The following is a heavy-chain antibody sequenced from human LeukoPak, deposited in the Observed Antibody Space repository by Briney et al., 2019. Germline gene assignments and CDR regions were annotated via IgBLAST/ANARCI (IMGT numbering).Heavy chain of an antibody. D-gene: IGHD3-22*01. Sequence: GGSLRLSCAASGFTFSSYAMSWVRQATGQGLECVSAISGSDGSTYYAHYGKGRFTISRDNSNNTLYLQKNSLRAEDTAVYYCARPYYYDSSGYHWGQGTLVTVSS. CDR2: ISGSDGST. CDR3: ARPYYYDSSGYH. CDR1: GFTFSSYA. V-gene: IGHV3-23*01. J-gene: IGHJ5*02.